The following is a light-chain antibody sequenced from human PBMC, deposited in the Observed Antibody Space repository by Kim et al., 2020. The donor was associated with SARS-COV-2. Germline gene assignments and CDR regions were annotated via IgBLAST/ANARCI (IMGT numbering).Light chain of an antibody. J-gene: IGKJ4*01. CDR3: QQSHTAPLLS. CDR1: QSISNY. CDR2: AAS. V-gene: IGKV1-39*01. Sequence: SVGDRVTITCRASQSISNYLNWYQQKPGKAPKLLIYAASSLHSGAPSRFNGSGSGTDFTLTITSLQPEDFATYFCQQSHTAPLLSFGGGTKVDIK.